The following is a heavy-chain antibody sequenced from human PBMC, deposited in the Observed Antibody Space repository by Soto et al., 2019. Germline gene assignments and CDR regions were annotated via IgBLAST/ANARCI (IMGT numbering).Heavy chain of an antibody. Sequence: GGSLRLSCAASGFTFSSYGMHWVRQAPGKGLEWVAVIWYDGSNKYYADSVKGRFTISRDNSKNTLYLQMNSLRAEDTAVYYCARDRYRSSTSCYDDYYYYMDVWGKGTTVTVSS. CDR3: ARDRYRSSTSCYDDYYYYMDV. CDR2: IWYDGSNK. V-gene: IGHV3-33*01. J-gene: IGHJ6*03. CDR1: GFTFSSYG. D-gene: IGHD2-2*01.